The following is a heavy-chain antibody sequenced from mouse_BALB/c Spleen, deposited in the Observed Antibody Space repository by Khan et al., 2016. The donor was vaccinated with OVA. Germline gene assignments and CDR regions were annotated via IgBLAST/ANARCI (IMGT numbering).Heavy chain of an antibody. CDR2: IFPGTGTT. J-gene: IGHJ3*01. CDR1: GYTFTSYW. D-gene: IGHD2-1*01. CDR3: ARGYFGNYEFAY. V-gene: IGHV1S132*01. Sequence: QVQLKQSGAELVKPGASVKLSCKTSGYTFTSYWIQWVKQRPGQGLGWIGEIFPGTGTTYYNENFKGKATLTIDTSSTTAYMQLSSLTSEDSAVYLCARGYFGNYEFAYWGQGTLVTVSA.